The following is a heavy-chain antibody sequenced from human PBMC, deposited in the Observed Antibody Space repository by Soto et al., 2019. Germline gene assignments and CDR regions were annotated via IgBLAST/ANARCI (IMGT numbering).Heavy chain of an antibody. CDR3: ARGSRVTNIVATIWNRLDSWFDP. V-gene: IGHV4-34*01. D-gene: IGHD5-12*01. J-gene: IGHJ5*02. Sequence: SETLSLTCAVYGGSFSGYYWSWIRQPPGKGLEWIGEINHSGSTNYNPSLKSRVTISVDTSKNQFSLKLSSVTAADTAVYYCARGSRVTNIVATIWNRLDSWFDPWGQGTLVTVSS. CDR1: GGSFSGYY. CDR2: INHSGST.